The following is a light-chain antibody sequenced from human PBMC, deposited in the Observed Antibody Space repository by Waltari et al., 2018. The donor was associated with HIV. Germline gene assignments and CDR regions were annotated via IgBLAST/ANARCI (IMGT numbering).Light chain of an antibody. CDR2: DVN. Sequence: QSALTQPASVSGSPGQSITISCTGTSSDVGAYHSVSWYRQTPGETPKLIIYDVNKGPTEISSRFSGSKSGNTASLTISGLQAEDEADFYCSSSTPSSVLVFGGGTKLTVL. V-gene: IGLV2-14*03. CDR1: SSDVGAYHS. J-gene: IGLJ2*01. CDR3: SSSTPSSVLV.